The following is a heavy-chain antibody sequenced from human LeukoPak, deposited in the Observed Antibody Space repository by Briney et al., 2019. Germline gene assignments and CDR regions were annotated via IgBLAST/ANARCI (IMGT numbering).Heavy chain of an antibody. Sequence: ASVKVSCKTSGGTFSSYAISWVRQAPGQGLEWMGWISAYNGNTNYAQKLQGRVTMTTDTSTSTAYMELSSLRSEDTAVYYCARGRPTTSIAAAGVNWFDPWGQGTLVTVSS. CDR3: ARGRPTTSIAAAGVNWFDP. CDR2: ISAYNGNT. D-gene: IGHD6-13*01. V-gene: IGHV1-18*01. CDR1: GGTFSSYA. J-gene: IGHJ5*02.